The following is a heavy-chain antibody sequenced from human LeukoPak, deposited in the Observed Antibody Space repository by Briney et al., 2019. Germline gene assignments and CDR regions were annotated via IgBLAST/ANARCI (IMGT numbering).Heavy chain of an antibody. CDR1: GGSISSYY. J-gene: IGHJ3*02. CDR2: IYTSGST. CDR3: ARARRGFGVVISAFDI. D-gene: IGHD3-3*01. Sequence: SETLSLACTVSGGSISSYYWSWIRQPAGKGLEWIGRIYTSGSTNYNPSLKSRVTMSVDTSKNQFSLKLSSVTAADTAVYYCARARRGFGVVISAFDIWGQGTMVTVSS. V-gene: IGHV4-4*07.